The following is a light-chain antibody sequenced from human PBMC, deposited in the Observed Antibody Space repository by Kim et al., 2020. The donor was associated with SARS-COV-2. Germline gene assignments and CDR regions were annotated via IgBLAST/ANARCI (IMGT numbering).Light chain of an antibody. J-gene: IGLJ3*02. Sequence: PGQPARISVSGDALQKQYAYWYQQKPGQAPVLVIYKDIERPSGIPERFSGSNSGTTVTLTISGVQAEDEADYYCQSTDSSGTYWVFGGGTQLTVL. CDR2: KDI. CDR1: ALQKQY. V-gene: IGLV3-25*03. CDR3: QSTDSSGTYWV.